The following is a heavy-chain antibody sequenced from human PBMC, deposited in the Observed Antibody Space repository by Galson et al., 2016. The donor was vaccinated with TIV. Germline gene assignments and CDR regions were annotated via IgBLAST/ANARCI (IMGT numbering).Heavy chain of an antibody. CDR2: IYYVGNT. V-gene: IGHV4-39*01. CDR1: GGSISTSRYY. D-gene: IGHD1-26*01. J-gene: IGHJ2*01. Sequence: LSLTCTVSGGSISTSRYYWGWIRQPPGKGLEWIGSIYYVGNTYQNESLKSRAALSVDTSKNQFSLKLPSVTAADTALYYCARQDGSYYPGWYFDLWGRGTLVTVSS. CDR3: ARQDGSYYPGWYFDL.